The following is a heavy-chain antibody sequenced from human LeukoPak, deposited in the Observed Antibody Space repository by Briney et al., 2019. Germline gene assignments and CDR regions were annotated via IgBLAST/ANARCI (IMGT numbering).Heavy chain of an antibody. CDR2: IIPVFGSP. Sequence: SVTVSCKASVGTFDSYALTWVRQAPGQGLEWMGRIIPVFGSPDYAQKFQDRVTINADKPATTVYMELKSLRSDDTAVYYCAWDRGWGQGTLVTVSS. J-gene: IGHJ4*02. V-gene: IGHV1-69*06. CDR1: VGTFDSYA. CDR3: AWDRG.